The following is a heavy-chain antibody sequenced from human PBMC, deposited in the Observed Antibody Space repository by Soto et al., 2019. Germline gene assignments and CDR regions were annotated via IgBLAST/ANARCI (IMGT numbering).Heavy chain of an antibody. CDR3: ARGGNWNDAFDY. D-gene: IGHD1-1*01. V-gene: IGHV1-69*02. CDR2: IIPILGIA. CDR1: GGTFSSYT. J-gene: IGHJ4*02. Sequence: QVQLVQSGAEVKKPGSSVKVSCKASGGTFSSYTISWVRQAPGPGLEWMGRIIPILGIANYAQKFQGRVTSTADKSTSTAYRELSSLRSEDTAVYYCARGGNWNDAFDYWGQGTLVTVSS.